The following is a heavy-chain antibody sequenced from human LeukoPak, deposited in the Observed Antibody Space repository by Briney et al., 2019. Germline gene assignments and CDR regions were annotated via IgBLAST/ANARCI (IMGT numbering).Heavy chain of an antibody. CDR2: IYSGGST. J-gene: IGHJ3*02. D-gene: IGHD6-19*01. Sequence: PGGSLRLSCAASGFTVSSNYMSWVRQAPGKGLEWVSVIYSGGSTYYADSVKGRFTISRDNSKNTLYLQMNSLRAEDTAVYYCARDFDSSGWYGAFDIWGQGTVVTVSS. CDR1: GFTVSSNY. V-gene: IGHV3-53*01. CDR3: ARDFDSSGWYGAFDI.